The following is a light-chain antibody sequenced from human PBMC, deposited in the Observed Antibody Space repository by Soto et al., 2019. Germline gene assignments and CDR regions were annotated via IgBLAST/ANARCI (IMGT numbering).Light chain of an antibody. CDR1: QSMSIL. V-gene: IGKV1-5*01. J-gene: IGKJ1*01. CDR2: DAS. CDR3: QHYDNYSEA. Sequence: DIQMTQTQSPLSASVGDRFTITFRSSQSMSILLAWSQQKPGKAPKLLIYDASSLESGVPSRCSGSGTGTEFTLTICILQPDDVATYYCQHYDNYSEAFGQVTSVDI.